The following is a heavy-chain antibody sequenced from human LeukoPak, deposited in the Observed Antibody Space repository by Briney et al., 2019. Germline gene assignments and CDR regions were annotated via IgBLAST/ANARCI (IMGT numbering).Heavy chain of an antibody. J-gene: IGHJ3*02. CDR3: ARTYCGGDCYLNDAFDI. D-gene: IGHD2-21*01. V-gene: IGHV1-2*02. Sequence: ASVKVSCKASGYTFTGYYIHWVRQAPGQGLERMGWINPNSGGTNNAQRFQGRVTMTRDTSISTAYMELSRLRSDDTAVYYCARTYCGGDCYLNDAFDIWGQGTMVAVSS. CDR2: INPNSGGT. CDR1: GYTFTGYY.